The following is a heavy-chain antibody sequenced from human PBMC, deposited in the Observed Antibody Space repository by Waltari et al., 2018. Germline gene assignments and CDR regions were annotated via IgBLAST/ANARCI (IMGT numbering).Heavy chain of an antibody. V-gene: IGHV3-9*01. J-gene: IGHJ3*02. CDR3: WIPGSYYQDAFDI. CDR1: GFTFDDYA. Sequence: EVQLVESGGGLVQPGRSLRLSCAASGFTFDDYAMHWVRQAPGKGLGGVSGISCNSGSIGYADSVKGRFTISRDNAKNSLYLQMNSLRAEDTALYYCWIPGSYYQDAFDIWGQGTMVTVSS. CDR2: ISCNSGSI. D-gene: IGHD3-10*01.